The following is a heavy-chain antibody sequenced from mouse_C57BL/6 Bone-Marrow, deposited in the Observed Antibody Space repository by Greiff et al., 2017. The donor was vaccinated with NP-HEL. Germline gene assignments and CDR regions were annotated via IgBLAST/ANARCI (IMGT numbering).Heavy chain of an antibody. CDR1: GFSFNTYA. V-gene: IGHV10-1*01. CDR2: IRSKSNNYAT. Sequence: EVMLVESGGGLVQPKGSLKLSCAASGFSFNTYAMNWVRQAPGKGLEWVARIRSKSNNYATYYADSVKDRFTISRDDSESMLYLQMNNLKTEDTAMYYCVRQGAAQATSAMDYWGQGTSVTVSS. J-gene: IGHJ4*01. D-gene: IGHD3-2*02. CDR3: VRQGAAQATSAMDY.